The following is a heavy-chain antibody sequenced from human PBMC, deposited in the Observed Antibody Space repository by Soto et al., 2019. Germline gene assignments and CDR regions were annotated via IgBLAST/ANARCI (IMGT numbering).Heavy chain of an antibody. V-gene: IGHV3-48*01. CDR3: ARDSPGYCSGGSCYSGYFQH. Sequence: EVQLVESGGGLVQPGGSLRLSCAASGFTFSSYSMNWVRQAPGKGLEWVSYISSSSSTIYYADSVKGRFTISRDNAKNSLYPQMNSLRAEDTAVYYCARDSPGYCSGGSCYSGYFQHWGQGTLVTVSS. CDR1: GFTFSSYS. J-gene: IGHJ1*01. D-gene: IGHD2-15*01. CDR2: ISSSSSTI.